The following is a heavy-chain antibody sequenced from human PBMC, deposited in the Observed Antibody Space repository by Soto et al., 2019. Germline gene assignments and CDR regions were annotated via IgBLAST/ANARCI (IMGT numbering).Heavy chain of an antibody. V-gene: IGHV1-3*01. Sequence: ASVKVSCKAFGYTFTSYAIHWVRQAPGQRLEWMGWINAGNGNTKYSQKFQGRVTITRDTSASTAYMELTSLRSEDTAVYYCACGLLHGLLDFWAQGTTVPVSS. D-gene: IGHD2-8*01. CDR3: ACGLLHGLLDF. J-gene: IGHJ6*02. CDR2: INAGNGNT. CDR1: GYTFTSYA.